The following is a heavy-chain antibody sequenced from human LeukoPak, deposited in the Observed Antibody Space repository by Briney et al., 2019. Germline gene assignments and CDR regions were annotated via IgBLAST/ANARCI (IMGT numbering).Heavy chain of an antibody. CDR2: IYYSGST. CDR3: ARTGRVFSPPEGYFDY. Sequence: SETLSLTCTVSGGSISSSSYYWGWLRQPPGTGLEWIGSIYYSGSTYYNPSLKSRVTISVDTSKNQFSLKLSSVTAADTAAYYCARTGRVFSPPEGYFDYWGQGTLVTVSS. V-gene: IGHV4-39*01. CDR1: GGSISSSSYY. J-gene: IGHJ4*02. D-gene: IGHD5-24*01.